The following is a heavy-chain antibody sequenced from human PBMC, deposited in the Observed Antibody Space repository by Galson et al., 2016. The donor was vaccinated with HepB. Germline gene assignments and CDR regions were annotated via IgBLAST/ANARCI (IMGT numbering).Heavy chain of an antibody. D-gene: IGHD1-14*01. Sequence: PALVKPTQTLTLTCTFSGFSLSTAGMGVGWIRQPPGKALELLALIYWDDDVRYSPSLKNRLTITKGTSENQVVLTMTNMNPVDTATYYCAHHREWFDFWGQGNLVIVPS. CDR1: GFSLSTAGMG. J-gene: IGHJ5*01. CDR3: AHHREWFDF. V-gene: IGHV2-5*08. CDR2: IYWDDDV.